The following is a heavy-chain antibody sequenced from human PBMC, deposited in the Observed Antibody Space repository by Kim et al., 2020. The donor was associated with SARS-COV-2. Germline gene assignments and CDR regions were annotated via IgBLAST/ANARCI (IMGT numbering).Heavy chain of an antibody. D-gene: IGHD6-6*01. CDR3: ARDRAYSSSFDY. CDR1: GFTFSSYA. Sequence: GGSLRLSCAASGFTFSSYAMSWVRQAPGKGLEWVSAISRSGDSSYYADSVKGRFTISRDSSKNTLFLQMNSLRVEDTAIYYCARDRAYSSSFDYWGQGT. J-gene: IGHJ4*02. CDR2: ISRSGDSS. V-gene: IGHV3-23*01.